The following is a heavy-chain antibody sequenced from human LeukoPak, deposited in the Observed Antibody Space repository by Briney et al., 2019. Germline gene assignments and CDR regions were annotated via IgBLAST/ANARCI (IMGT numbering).Heavy chain of an antibody. CDR3: AIHFYGMNV. Sequence: GESLQTSCQGSGYDLTTYWIARVRQIPGKGLECMGIIYPGDSDTRYSPSFQGQVTISADKSISTAYLQWSSLKASDTAMYYCAIHFYGMNVWGQGTTVTVSS. V-gene: IGHV5-51*01. CDR2: IYPGDSDT. J-gene: IGHJ6*02. CDR1: GYDLTTYW. D-gene: IGHD3-3*02.